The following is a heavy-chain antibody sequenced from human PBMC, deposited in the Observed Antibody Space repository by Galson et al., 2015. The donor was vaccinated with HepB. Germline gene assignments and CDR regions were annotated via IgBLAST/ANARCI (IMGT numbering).Heavy chain of an antibody. J-gene: IGHJ4*02. CDR3: TTDFTLSPFYDILTGY. Sequence: SLRLSCAASGFTFSSYAMHWVRQAPGKGLERVGRIKSKTDGGTTGCAAPVKGRFTISRDDSKNTLYLQMNSLKTEDTAVYYCTTDFTLSPFYDILTGYWGQGTLVTVSS. V-gene: IGHV3-15*01. D-gene: IGHD3-9*01. CDR1: GFTFSSYA. CDR2: IKSKTDGGTT.